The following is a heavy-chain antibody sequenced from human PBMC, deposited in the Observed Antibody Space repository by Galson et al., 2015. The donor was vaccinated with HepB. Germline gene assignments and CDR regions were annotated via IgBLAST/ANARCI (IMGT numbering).Heavy chain of an antibody. V-gene: IGHV2-5*02. CDR2: IYWDDDK. J-gene: IGHJ4*02. CDR1: GFSLSTSGVG. CDR3: AHTRISMVRGVTRFHFDY. Sequence: PALVKPTQTLTLTCTFSGFSLSTSGVGVGWIRQPPGKALEWLALIYWDDDKRYSPSLKSRLTITKDTSKNQVVLTMTNMDPVDTATYCCAHTRISMVRGVTRFHFDYWGQGTLVTVSS. D-gene: IGHD3-10*01.